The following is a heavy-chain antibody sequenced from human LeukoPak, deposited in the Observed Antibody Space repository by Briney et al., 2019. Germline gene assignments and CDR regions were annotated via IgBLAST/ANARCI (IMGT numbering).Heavy chain of an antibody. J-gene: IGHJ4*02. CDR2: MSGSGDSA. CDR1: GFIFSAYA. CDR3: AKDWSADF. V-gene: IGHV3-23*01. Sequence: GGSLRLSCTTSGFIFSAYAMTWVRQAPGKGLEWVSAMSGSGDSAKYAASVRGRFTMSRDNSKNTVYLQMNSLRAEDTAVYCCAKDWSADFWGQGTLVTVSS.